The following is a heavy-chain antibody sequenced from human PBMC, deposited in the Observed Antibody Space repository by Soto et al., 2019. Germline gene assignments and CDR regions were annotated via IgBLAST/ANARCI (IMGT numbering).Heavy chain of an antibody. Sequence: QVQLQESGPGLVKPSETLSLTCTVSGGSVSSGSYYWGWIRQPPGKGLEWIGYIYHSGITNYNPSLKSRVTISVDTSKNQFSLSLTSVTAADTAVYYCARLSAAWFDPWGQGTLVTVAS. CDR3: ARLSAAWFDP. D-gene: IGHD6-19*01. V-gene: IGHV4-61*01. CDR2: IYHSGIT. CDR1: GGSVSSGSYY. J-gene: IGHJ5*02.